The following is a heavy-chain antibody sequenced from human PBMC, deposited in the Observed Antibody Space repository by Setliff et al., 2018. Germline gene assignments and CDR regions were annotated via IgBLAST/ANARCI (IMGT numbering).Heavy chain of an antibody. CDR1: GYSISSDSY. CDR2: ISHGGGT. CDR3: ATGDVYDSSAFFSDWFDP. V-gene: IGHV4-38-2*01. J-gene: IGHJ5*02. D-gene: IGHD3-22*01. Sequence: SETLSLTCAVSGYSISSDSYWGWIRQPPGKGLEWIGEISHGGGTNYNPSLKSRVTISIDTSKNLFSLKLTSVTAADTAVYYCATGDVYDSSAFFSDWFDPWGQGTLVTVSS.